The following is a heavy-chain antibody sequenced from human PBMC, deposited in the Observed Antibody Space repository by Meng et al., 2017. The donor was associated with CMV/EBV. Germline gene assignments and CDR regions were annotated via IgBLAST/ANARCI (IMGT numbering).Heavy chain of an antibody. J-gene: IGHJ6*02. CDR1: GYTLTGYY. V-gene: IGHV1-2*02. CDR3: GREGYQLDLALYYYGMDV. Sequence: ASVKVSCKASGYTLTGYYMHWVRQAPGQGLEWVGCINCDTGGTKYAQKFQDRVTMTRDTSISAAYMDLSRLRADDTAVYYCGREGYQLDLALYYYGMDVWGQGTTVTVSS. CDR2: INCDTGGT. D-gene: IGHD2-2*01.